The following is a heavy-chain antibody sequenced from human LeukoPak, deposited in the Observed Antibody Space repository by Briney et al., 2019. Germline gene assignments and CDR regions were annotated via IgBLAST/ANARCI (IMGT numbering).Heavy chain of an antibody. J-gene: IGHJ4*02. CDR2: ISVYNGNT. CDR3: ARAPRGTYWDYFDC. V-gene: IGHV1-18*01. CDR1: GDTLGNYG. Sequence: ASVKVSCKADGDTLGNYGISWVRQAPGQGLEWMGWISVYNGNTKYAQKFQGRVTMTADTSTSTSYMELRSLTSDDTAVYYCARAPRGTYWDYFDCWGQGTLVTVSS. D-gene: IGHD1-26*01.